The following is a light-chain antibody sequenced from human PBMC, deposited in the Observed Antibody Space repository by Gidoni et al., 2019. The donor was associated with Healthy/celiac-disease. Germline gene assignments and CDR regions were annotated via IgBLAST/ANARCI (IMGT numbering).Light chain of an antibody. CDR3: QQYGSSPLT. Sequence: EIVLTQSPGTLSLSPGERATLSCRASQSVSSSYLAWYQQKPGQAPRLLIYGTSSRATGIPDRFSGSGSGTDFTLTLSRLEPEDFAVYYCQQYGSSPLTFXGXTKVEI. CDR2: GTS. J-gene: IGKJ4*01. CDR1: QSVSSSY. V-gene: IGKV3-20*01.